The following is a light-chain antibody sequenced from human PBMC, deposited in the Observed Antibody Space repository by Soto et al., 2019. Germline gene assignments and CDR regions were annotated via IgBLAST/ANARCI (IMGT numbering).Light chain of an antibody. Sequence: EIVLTQSPATLSLSPGERATLSCGASQSVSNSYLAWYQQKPGLAPRLLIYDASSRATGIPGRFSGSGSGTDFTLTTSRQEPEAFAVYYCQQYGSSPPYTFGQGTKREIK. CDR3: QQYGSSPPYT. CDR1: QSVSNSY. CDR2: DAS. J-gene: IGKJ2*01. V-gene: IGKV3D-20*01.